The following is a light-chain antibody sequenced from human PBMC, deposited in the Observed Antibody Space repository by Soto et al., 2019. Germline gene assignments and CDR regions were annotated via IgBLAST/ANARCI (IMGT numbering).Light chain of an antibody. CDR1: SSDVGGYNY. CDR3: SSYAGSKAV. Sequence: QSALTQPPSASGSPGQSVTISCTGASSDVGGYNYVSWYQQHPGKAPNLMIYEVSKRPSGVPDRFSGSKSGNTASLTVSGLQAVDEADYYCSSYAGSKAVFGTGTNVTVL. CDR2: EVS. J-gene: IGLJ1*01. V-gene: IGLV2-8*01.